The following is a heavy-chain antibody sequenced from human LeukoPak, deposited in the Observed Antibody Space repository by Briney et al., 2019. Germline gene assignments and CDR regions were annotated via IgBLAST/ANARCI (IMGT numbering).Heavy chain of an antibody. D-gene: IGHD3-22*01. J-gene: IGHJ4*02. CDR3: ARGRSNYYDSSGYYRLYYFDY. V-gene: IGHV3-30*02. Sequence: GGSLRLSCAASGFAFSSYGMHWVRQAPGKGLEWVAFIRYDGSNKYYADSVKGRFTISRDNAKNSLYLQMNSLRAEDTAVYYCARGRSNYYDSSGYYRLYYFDYWGQGTLVTVSS. CDR1: GFAFSSYG. CDR2: IRYDGSNK.